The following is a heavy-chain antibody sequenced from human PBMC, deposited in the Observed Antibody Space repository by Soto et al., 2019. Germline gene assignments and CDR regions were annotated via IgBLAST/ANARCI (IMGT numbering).Heavy chain of an antibody. Sequence: GGSLRLSCAASGFTFSSYWMSWVRQAPGKGLEWVANIKEDGNEKYYVDSVKGRFTISRDNAKSSLYLQMNNLRAEDTAFYFCARATQSYYDTSGYYSYVHWGQGAQVTVSS. J-gene: IGHJ4*02. CDR3: ARATQSYYDTSGYYSYVH. CDR1: GFTFSSYW. D-gene: IGHD3-22*01. V-gene: IGHV3-7*03. CDR2: IKEDGNEK.